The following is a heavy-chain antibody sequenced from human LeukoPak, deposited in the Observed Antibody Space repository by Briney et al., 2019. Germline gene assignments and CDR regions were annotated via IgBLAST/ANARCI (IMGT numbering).Heavy chain of an antibody. CDR1: GFTFSNYW. D-gene: IGHD4-17*01. V-gene: IGHV3-7*01. J-gene: IGHJ4*02. Sequence: GGSLRLSCAASGFTFSNYWMTWVRQAPGKGLEWVAYMKEDGSQKYCVDSVKGRFTISRDNAKNSLYLQMNSLRAGDTAVYYCARERDDYDDPGPLDYWGQGTLVTVSS. CDR2: MKEDGSQK. CDR3: ARERDDYDDPGPLDY.